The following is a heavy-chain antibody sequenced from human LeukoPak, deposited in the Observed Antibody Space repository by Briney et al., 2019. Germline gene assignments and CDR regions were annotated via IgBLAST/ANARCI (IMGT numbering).Heavy chain of an antibody. Sequence: GGSLRLSCAASGFSFSNYAMSWVRQAPGKGLEWVSGISNSGGTTYYADSVKGRFTVSRDNGKNTLSLQMNSLRAGDTAIYYCAKRLSATDDWGQGTLVTVSS. J-gene: IGHJ4*02. CDR1: GFSFSNYA. V-gene: IGHV3-23*01. CDR2: ISNSGGTT. CDR3: AKRLSATDD. D-gene: IGHD5-12*01.